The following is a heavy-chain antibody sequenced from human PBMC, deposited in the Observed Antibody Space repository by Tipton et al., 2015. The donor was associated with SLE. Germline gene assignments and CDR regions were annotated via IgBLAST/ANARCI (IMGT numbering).Heavy chain of an antibody. CDR2: ISGSDGIGGTT. J-gene: IGHJ3*02. D-gene: IGHD5/OR15-5a*01. CDR1: GFTFSTYG. CDR3: ARRNSTSGAFDI. V-gene: IGHV3-23*01. Sequence: SLRLSCVASGFTFSTYGMRWVRQSPGKGLAWVSSISGSDGIGGTTYYADSVKGRFTISRDNSKNTVYLQMNSVRVEDTAIYYCARRNSTSGAFDIWGQGTLVTVSS.